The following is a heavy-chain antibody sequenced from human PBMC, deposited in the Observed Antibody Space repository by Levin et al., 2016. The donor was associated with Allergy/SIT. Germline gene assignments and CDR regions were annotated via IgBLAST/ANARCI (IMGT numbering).Heavy chain of an antibody. V-gene: IGHV5-51*01. J-gene: IGHJ3*02. CDR2: IWPGDSDT. D-gene: IGHD5-24*01. CDR3: ARPLGMATTTYHDGLDI. CDR1: GYRFTSYW. Sequence: SVKVSCKGSGYRFTSYWIGWVRQMPGKGLEWMGIIWPGDSDTRYSPSFQGQVTISVDKSINTTFLQWSSLKASDTARYYCARPLGMATTTYHDGLDIWGQGTVVTVSS.